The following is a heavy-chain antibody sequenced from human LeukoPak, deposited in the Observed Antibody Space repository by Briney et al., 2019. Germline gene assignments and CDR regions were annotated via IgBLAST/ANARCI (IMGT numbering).Heavy chain of an antibody. CDR1: GGSISSYY. CDR3: ARGPPSAAIAYSSSWYFDY. J-gene: IGHJ4*02. D-gene: IGHD6-13*01. Sequence: SETLSLTCTVSGGSISSYYWSWIRQPPGKGLEWIGEINHSGSTNYNPSLKSRVTISVDTSKNQFSLKLSSVTAADTAVYYCARGPPSAAIAYSSSWYFDYWGQGTLVTVSS. CDR2: INHSGST. V-gene: IGHV4-34*01.